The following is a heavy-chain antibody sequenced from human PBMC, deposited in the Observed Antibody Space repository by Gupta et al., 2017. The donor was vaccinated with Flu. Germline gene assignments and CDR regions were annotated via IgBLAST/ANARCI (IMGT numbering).Heavy chain of an antibody. V-gene: IGHV3-7*01. D-gene: IGHD3-9*01. J-gene: IGHJ4*02. CDR2: INQDGSII. CDR1: GFTFTSNW. Sequence: EVHLVESGGGLVQPGGPLSLSCADCGFTFTSNWMTWVRQAPGKGLEWVANINQDGSIINYVDSVKGRFTISRDNAKNSLHLQMDSLRVEDTAVYYCARDSAYFKFDYWGQGTLVTVSS. CDR3: ARDSAYFKFDY.